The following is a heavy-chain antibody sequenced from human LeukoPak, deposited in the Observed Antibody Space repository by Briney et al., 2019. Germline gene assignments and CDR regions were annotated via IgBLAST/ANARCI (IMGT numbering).Heavy chain of an antibody. CDR1: GGSISSSSYY. J-gene: IGHJ4*02. D-gene: IGHD1-26*01. CDR3: ARPSGSYPYFDY. CDR2: IYYSGST. V-gene: IGHV4-39*01. Sequence: SETLSLTCSVSGGSISSSSYYWGWIRQPPGKGLEWIGNIYYSGSTYYNPSLKSRVTISVDTSKNQFSLKLSSVTAAETAVYYCARPSGSYPYFDYWGQGTLVTVSS.